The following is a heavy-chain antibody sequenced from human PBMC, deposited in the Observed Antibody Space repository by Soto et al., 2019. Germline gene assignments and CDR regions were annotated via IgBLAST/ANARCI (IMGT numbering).Heavy chain of an antibody. V-gene: IGHV4-39*01. Sequence: SETLSLTCTVSGGSISSSSYYWGWIRQPPGKGLEWIGSIYYSGSTYYNPSLKSRVTISVDTSKNQFSLKLSSVTAADTAVYYCARLDFWSGPFDPWGQGTLVTVSS. CDR2: IYYSGST. J-gene: IGHJ5*02. D-gene: IGHD3-3*01. CDR3: ARLDFWSGPFDP. CDR1: GGSISSSSYY.